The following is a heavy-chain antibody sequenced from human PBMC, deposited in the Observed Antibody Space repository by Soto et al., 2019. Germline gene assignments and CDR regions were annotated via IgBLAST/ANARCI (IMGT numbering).Heavy chain of an antibody. D-gene: IGHD3-9*01. Sequence: QVQLQQSGPGLVKPSQTLSLTCAISGDSVSSNTAAWNWIRQSPSRGLEWLGRTYYRSKWYNDYAGSVRSRITINPDTSKNQCSLQLKSGTPEDTAVYYCGRDRMRLGYWGQGTLVTVSS. CDR3: GRDRMRLGY. V-gene: IGHV6-1*01. J-gene: IGHJ4*02. CDR1: GDSVSSNTAA. CDR2: TYYRSKWYN.